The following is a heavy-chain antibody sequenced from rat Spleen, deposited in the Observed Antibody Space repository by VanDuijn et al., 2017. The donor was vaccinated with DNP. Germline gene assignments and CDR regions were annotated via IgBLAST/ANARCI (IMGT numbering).Heavy chain of an antibody. CDR2: ISYDGSST. J-gene: IGHJ2*01. D-gene: IGHD4-3*01. CDR1: GFTFSNYD. V-gene: IGHV5-7*01. Sequence: EVQLVESGGGLVQPGRSLKLSCAASGFTFSNYDMAWVRQAPKKGLEWVATISYDGSSTYYRDSVKGRFTISRDNAKSTLYLQMDSLRSEDMATLYCLRWNSGHFDYWGQGVMVTVSS. CDR3: LRWNSGHFDY.